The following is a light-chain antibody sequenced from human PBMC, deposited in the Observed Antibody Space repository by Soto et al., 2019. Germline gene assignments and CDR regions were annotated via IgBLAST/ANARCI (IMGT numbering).Light chain of an antibody. CDR2: WAS. CDR1: QTILYNSNNRNY. Sequence: DIVMTQSPESLAVSLGERATLNCKSSQTILYNSNNRNYLAWYQHKPGQPPRLLIYWASTRESGVPDRFSGSGSGTDFTLTIGSLQAEDVAIYYCQQYFTTPYTFGQGTKLEIK. V-gene: IGKV4-1*01. J-gene: IGKJ2*01. CDR3: QQYFTTPYT.